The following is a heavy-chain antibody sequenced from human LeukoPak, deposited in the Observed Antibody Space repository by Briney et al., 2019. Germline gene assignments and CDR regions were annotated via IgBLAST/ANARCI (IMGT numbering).Heavy chain of an antibody. J-gene: IGHJ4*02. CDR1: GFSVITDY. CDR2: LYSSGNT. V-gene: IGHV3-53*01. Sequence: GGSLRLSCAASGFSVITDYMTWVRQAPGKGLEWVSTLYSSGNTYYADSVKGRFTDSRDNSKNTLFLEMSSLRAEDTAVYFCARGWGSFENWGQGTLVAVSS. D-gene: IGHD7-27*01. CDR3: ARGWGSFEN.